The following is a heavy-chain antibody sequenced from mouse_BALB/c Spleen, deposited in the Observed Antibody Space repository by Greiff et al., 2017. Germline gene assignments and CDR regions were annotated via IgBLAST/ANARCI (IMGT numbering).Heavy chain of an antibody. D-gene: IGHD1-1*01. CDR3: ARITTVAEAWFAY. Sequence: EVQRVESGPGLVKPSQSLSLTCTVTGYSITSDYAWNWIRQFPGNKLEWMGYISYSGSTSYNPSLKSRISITRDTSKNQFFLQLNSVTTEDTATYYCARITTVAEAWFAYWGQGTLVTVSA. J-gene: IGHJ3*01. CDR1: GYSITSDYA. V-gene: IGHV3-2*02. CDR2: ISYSGST.